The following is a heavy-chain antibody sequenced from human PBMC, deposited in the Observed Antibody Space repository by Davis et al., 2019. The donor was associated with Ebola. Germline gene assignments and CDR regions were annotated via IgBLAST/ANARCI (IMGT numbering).Heavy chain of an antibody. V-gene: IGHV1-18*01. Sequence: AASVTVSCKASGYTFPSYGISWVRQAPGQGLGWMGWISAYNGNTNYAQKLQGRVTMTTDTSTSTAYMELRSLRSDDTAVYYCARDVMITFGGVIVETYYFDYWGQGTLVTVSS. D-gene: IGHD3-16*02. CDR3: ARDVMITFGGVIVETYYFDY. CDR1: GYTFPSYG. CDR2: ISAYNGNT. J-gene: IGHJ4*02.